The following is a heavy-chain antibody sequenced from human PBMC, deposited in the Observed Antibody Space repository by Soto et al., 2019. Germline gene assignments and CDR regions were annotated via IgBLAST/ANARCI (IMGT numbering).Heavy chain of an antibody. Sequence: PSVPMSLTCTVFGGSISSGGSYWSWIRQSPGKGLEWIGYIYYSGTTYYNPSLKSRVSISLDTSKNQFSLKLSSVTAADTAVYYCARTRAVWFDPWGQGTLVTVSS. J-gene: IGHJ5*02. CDR2: IYYSGTT. D-gene: IGHD6-19*01. CDR1: GGSISSGGSY. CDR3: ARTRAVWFDP. V-gene: IGHV4-31*03.